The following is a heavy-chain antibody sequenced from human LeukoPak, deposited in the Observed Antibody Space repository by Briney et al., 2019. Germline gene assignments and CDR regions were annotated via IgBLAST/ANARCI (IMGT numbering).Heavy chain of an antibody. V-gene: IGHV1-2*02. CDR1: GYTFTGYY. Sequence: ASVKVSCKASGYTFTGYYMHWVRQAPGQGLEWMGWINPNSDGTNYAQKFQGRVTMTRDTSISTAYMELSRLRSDDTAVYYCARKYSSSFLVDPWGQGTLVTVSS. CDR3: ARKYSSSFLVDP. CDR2: INPNSDGT. J-gene: IGHJ5*02. D-gene: IGHD6-6*01.